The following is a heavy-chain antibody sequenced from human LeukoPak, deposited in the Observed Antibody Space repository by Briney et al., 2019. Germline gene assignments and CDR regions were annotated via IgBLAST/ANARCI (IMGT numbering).Heavy chain of an antibody. CDR1: GYTFTSHD. V-gene: IGHV1-8*01. CDR3: ARGRSRVVPAAIGY. D-gene: IGHD2-2*02. J-gene: IGHJ4*02. Sequence: ASVKVSCKASGYTFTSHDINWVRQATGQGLEWMGWMNPNSGNTGYAQKFQGRVTMTRNTSISTAYMELSSLRSEDTAVYYCARGRSRVVPAAIGYWGQGTLVTVSS. CDR2: MNPNSGNT.